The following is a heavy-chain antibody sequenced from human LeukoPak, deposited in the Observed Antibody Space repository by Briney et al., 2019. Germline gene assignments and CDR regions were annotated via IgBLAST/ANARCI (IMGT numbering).Heavy chain of an antibody. D-gene: IGHD3-9*01. J-gene: IGHJ4*02. Sequence: GGSLRLSCAASGFSFGGYAMTWVRQAPGKGLEWVSSITYNGAATYYLDSVKARFTISRNNSRSTLYLQMDSLTAEDTALYYCAKDGLYFDGSTHIYYFDSWGQGTLVAVSS. CDR3: AKDGLYFDGSTHIYYFDS. V-gene: IGHV3-23*01. CDR2: ITYNGAAT. CDR1: GFSFGGYA.